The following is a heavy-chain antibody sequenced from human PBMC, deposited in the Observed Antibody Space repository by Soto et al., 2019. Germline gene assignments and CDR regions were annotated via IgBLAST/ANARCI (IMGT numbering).Heavy chain of an antibody. D-gene: IGHD3-3*01. CDR2: ISSSGSTI. Sequence: GGSLRLSCAASGFTFSSYEMNCVRQAPGKGLEWVSYISSSGSTIYYADSVKGRFTISGDNAKNSLYLQMNSLRAEDTAVYYCERVTTIFGVVKLGYWGQGTRVTVAS. CDR3: ERVTTIFGVVKLGY. V-gene: IGHV3-48*03. J-gene: IGHJ4*02. CDR1: GFTFSSYE.